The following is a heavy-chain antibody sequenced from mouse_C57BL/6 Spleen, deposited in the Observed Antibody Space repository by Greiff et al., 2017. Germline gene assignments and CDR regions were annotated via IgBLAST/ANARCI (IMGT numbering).Heavy chain of an antibody. Sequence: DVKLVESGGGLVQPKGSLKLSCAASGFSFNTYAMNWVRQAPGKGLEWVARIRSKSNNYATYYADSVKDRFTISRDDSESMLYLQMNNLKTEDTAMYYCVRHGFHYGSSYPYYAMDYWGQGTSVTVSS. CDR1: GFSFNTYA. CDR2: IRSKSNNYAT. V-gene: IGHV10-1*01. CDR3: VRHGFHYGSSYPYYAMDY. D-gene: IGHD1-1*01. J-gene: IGHJ4*01.